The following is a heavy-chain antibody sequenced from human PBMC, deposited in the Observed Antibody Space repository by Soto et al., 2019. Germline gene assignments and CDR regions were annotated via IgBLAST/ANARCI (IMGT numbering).Heavy chain of an antibody. Sequence: QVQLQQRGAGLLKPSETLSLTCAVYGGSLSGYYWSWIRQPPGKALEWIGEFTHSGDNNYNPSLKSRVSISAATSKNEVFLNRSSVTAADTAMYYCARDHDGGRTIAGAAGIWGQGTLVTVSS. D-gene: IGHD1-26*01. J-gene: IGHJ4*02. V-gene: IGHV4-34*01. CDR2: FTHSGDN. CDR1: GGSLSGYY. CDR3: ARDHDGGRTIAGAAGI.